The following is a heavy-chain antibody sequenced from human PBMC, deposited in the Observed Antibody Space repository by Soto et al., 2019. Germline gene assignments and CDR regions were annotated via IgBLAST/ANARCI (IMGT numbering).Heavy chain of an antibody. CDR3: ARDLFEWLPDSWFDP. V-gene: IGHV1-8*01. D-gene: IGHD3-3*01. J-gene: IGHJ5*02. Sequence: QVQLVQSGAEVKKPGASVKVSCKASGYTFTSYNINWVRQATGQGLEWMGWMNPNSGNTSYAQKFQGRVTMTRNTSISTAYMEVSSLRSEDTAVYYCARDLFEWLPDSWFDPWGQGTLVTVSS. CDR2: MNPNSGNT. CDR1: GYTFTSYN.